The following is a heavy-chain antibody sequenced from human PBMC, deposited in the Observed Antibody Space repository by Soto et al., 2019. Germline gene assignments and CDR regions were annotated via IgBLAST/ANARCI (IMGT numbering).Heavy chain of an antibody. CDR3: ARENVKAGYSSSWYVDY. CDR2: IIPIFGTA. D-gene: IGHD6-13*01. V-gene: IGHV1-69*01. J-gene: IGHJ4*02. Sequence: QVQLVQSGAEVKKPGSSVKVSCKASGGTFSSYAISWVRQAPGQGLQWMGGIIPIFGTANYAQKFQGRVTITADESTSTAYMELSSPRSEDTAVYYCARENVKAGYSSSWYVDYWGQGTLVTISS. CDR1: GGTFSSYA.